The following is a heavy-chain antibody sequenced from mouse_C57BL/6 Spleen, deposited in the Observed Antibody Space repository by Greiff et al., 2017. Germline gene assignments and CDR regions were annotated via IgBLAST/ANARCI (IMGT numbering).Heavy chain of an antibody. CDR2: IDPSDSET. Sequence: QVQLQQPGAELVRPGSSVKLSCKASGYTFTSYWMHWVKQRPIQGLEWIGNIDPSDSETHYNQKFKDKATLTVDKSSSTAYMQLSSQTSEDSAVYYCARFDSSGYWFAYWGQGTLVTVSA. J-gene: IGHJ3*01. CDR1: GYTFTSYW. V-gene: IGHV1-52*01. D-gene: IGHD3-2*02. CDR3: ARFDSSGYWFAY.